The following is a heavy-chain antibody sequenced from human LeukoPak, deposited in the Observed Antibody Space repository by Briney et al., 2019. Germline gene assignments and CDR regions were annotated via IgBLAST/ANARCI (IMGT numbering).Heavy chain of an antibody. CDR3: ARTVGYYYDSSGYPTYYYYYYMDV. CDR2: MNPNSGNT. Sequence: GASVTVSCKASGYTFTSYDINWVRQAPGQGLEWMGWMNPNSGNTDYAQKFQGRVTITRNTSISTAYMGLSSLRSEDTAVYYCARTVGYYYDSSGYPTYYYYYYMDVWGKGTTVTVSS. CDR1: GYTFTSYD. D-gene: IGHD3-22*01. V-gene: IGHV1-8*03. J-gene: IGHJ6*03.